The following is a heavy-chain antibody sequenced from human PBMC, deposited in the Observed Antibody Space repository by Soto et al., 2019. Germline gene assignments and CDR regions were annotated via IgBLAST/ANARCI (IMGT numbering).Heavy chain of an antibody. CDR2: ISAYNGNT. V-gene: IGHV1-18*04. CDR3: ARDSPARNYYGMDV. J-gene: IGHJ6*02. Sequence: QVQLVQSGAEVKKPGASVKVSCKASGYTFTSYGISWERQAPGQGLEWMGWISAYNGNTNYAQKLRGRVTMTTDSSTSAAYVELRSLRSDDTAVYYCARDSPARNYYGMDVWGQGTTVTGSS. CDR1: GYTFTSYG.